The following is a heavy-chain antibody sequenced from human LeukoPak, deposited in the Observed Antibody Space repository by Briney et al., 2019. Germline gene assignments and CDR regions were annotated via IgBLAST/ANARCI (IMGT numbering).Heavy chain of an antibody. CDR1: GGSFSGYY. Sequence: PAETLSLTCAVYGGSFSGYYWSWIRQPPGKGREWIGEINHSGSTNYNPSLKSRATISVDTSKNQFSLKLSSVTAADTAVYYCARQNGGSWNYYYYMDVWVKGTTVTVSS. V-gene: IGHV4-34*01. D-gene: IGHD1-26*01. CDR3: ARQNGGSWNYYYYMDV. J-gene: IGHJ6*03. CDR2: INHSGST.